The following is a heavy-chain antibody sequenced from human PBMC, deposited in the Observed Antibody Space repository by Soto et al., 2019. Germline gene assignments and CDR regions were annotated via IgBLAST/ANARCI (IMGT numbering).Heavy chain of an antibody. CDR1: GYSFTSYW. V-gene: IGHV5-51*01. CDR2: IYPGDSDT. D-gene: IGHD5-12*01. Sequence: GDSLKISCKGSGYSFTSYWIGWVRQMPGKGLEWMGIIYPGDSDTRYSPSFQGQVTISADKSISTAYLQWSSPKASDTAMYYCARSERGYDYGDSYFDYWGQGTLVNVSS. J-gene: IGHJ4*02. CDR3: ARSERGYDYGDSYFDY.